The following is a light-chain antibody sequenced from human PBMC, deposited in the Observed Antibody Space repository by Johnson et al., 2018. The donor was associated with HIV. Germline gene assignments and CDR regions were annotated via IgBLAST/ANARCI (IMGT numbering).Light chain of an antibody. CDR2: ENN. V-gene: IGLV1-51*02. CDR1: SSNIGNNY. J-gene: IGLJ1*01. CDR3: GTWDSSLSVFYV. Sequence: QSVLTQPPSVSAAPGQKVTISCSGSSSNIGNNYVSWYQQLPGTAPKLLIYENNKRPSGIPDRFSGSKSGTSATLVITGLQTGDEADYYCGTWDSSLSVFYVFGTGTKVTVL.